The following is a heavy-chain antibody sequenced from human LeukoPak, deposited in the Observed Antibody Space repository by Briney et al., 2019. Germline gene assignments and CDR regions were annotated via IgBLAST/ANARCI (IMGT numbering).Heavy chain of an antibody. CDR2: TNWDGGRT. J-gene: IGHJ4*02. Sequence: GGSLRLSCAASGFTFDDYAMSWVRQTPGKGLEWVSGTNWDGGRTGYADSVKGRFTISRDNAKNSLYLQMNSLRAEDTAVYYCARGLSGYASSLGYWGQGTLVTVSA. CDR1: GFTFDDYA. D-gene: IGHD6-6*01. V-gene: IGHV3-20*04. CDR3: ARGLSGYASSLGY.